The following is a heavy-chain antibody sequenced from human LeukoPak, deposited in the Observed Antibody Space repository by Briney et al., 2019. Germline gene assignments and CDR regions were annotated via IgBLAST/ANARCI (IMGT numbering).Heavy chain of an antibody. CDR2: IIPIFGTA. D-gene: IGHD5-18*01. V-gene: IGHV1-69*05. Sequence: SVKVSCKASGGTFRSYAISWVRQAPGQGREWMGRIIPIFGTANYAQKFQGRVTITTDESTSPACMELSSLRSEDTAVYYCARGLVGYSYGYYDYWGQGTLVTVSS. J-gene: IGHJ4*02. CDR3: ARGLVGYSYGYYDY. CDR1: GGTFRSYA.